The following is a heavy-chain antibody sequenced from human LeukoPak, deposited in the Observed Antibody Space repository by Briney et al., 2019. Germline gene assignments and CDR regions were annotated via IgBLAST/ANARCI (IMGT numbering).Heavy chain of an antibody. CDR3: ARLYYDSSGYSPVDY. Sequence: ASVKVSCKASGYTFTGYYMHWVRQAPGQGLEWMGWINPNSGDTNYAQKFQGRVTMTRDTSISTAYMELSGLRSDDTAVYYCARLYYDSSGYSPVDYWGQGTLVTVSS. D-gene: IGHD3-22*01. CDR1: GYTFTGYY. CDR2: INPNSGDT. J-gene: IGHJ4*02. V-gene: IGHV1-2*02.